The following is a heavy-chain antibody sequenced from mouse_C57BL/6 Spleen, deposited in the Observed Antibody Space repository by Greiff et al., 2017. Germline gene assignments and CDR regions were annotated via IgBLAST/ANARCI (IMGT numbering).Heavy chain of an antibody. CDR2: IYPGGGYT. Sequence: VQLQQSGAELVRPGTSVKMSCKASGYTFTNYWIGWAKQRPGHGLEWIGDIYPGGGYTNYNEKFKGKATLTADTSSSTAYMQFSSLTSEDSAIYDCARKGEYGYDGGFAYWGQGTLVTVSA. CDR1: GYTFTNYW. D-gene: IGHD2-2*01. J-gene: IGHJ3*01. V-gene: IGHV1-63*01. CDR3: ARKGEYGYDGGFAY.